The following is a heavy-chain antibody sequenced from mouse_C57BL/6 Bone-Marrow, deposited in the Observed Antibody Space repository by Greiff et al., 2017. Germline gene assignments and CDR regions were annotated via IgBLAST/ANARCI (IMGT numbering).Heavy chain of an antibody. CDR1: GFSLTSYG. D-gene: IGHD2-4*01. J-gene: IGHJ3*01. Sequence: VQVVESGPGLVAPSQSLSITCTVSGFSLTSYGVDWVRQPPGKGLEWLGVIWGGGSTNYHSALMSSLSISKDNSKSQVFLKMNSLQTDDTAMYYGAKHEAVWDYDEAWFAYWGQGTLVTGSA. CDR3: AKHEAVWDYDEAWFAY. V-gene: IGHV2-9*01. CDR2: IWGGGST.